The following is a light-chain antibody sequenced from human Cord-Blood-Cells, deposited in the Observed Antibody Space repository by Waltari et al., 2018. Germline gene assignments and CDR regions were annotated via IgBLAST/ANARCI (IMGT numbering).Light chain of an antibody. V-gene: IGKV3-20*01. CDR2: GAS. Sequence: EIVLTQSPGTLSLSPGERATLSCRASQSVSSSYLAWYQQKPGQAPRLLIYGASSRATGIPDRFSGRWSGTDFTLTISRLEPEDFSVYYWQQYGSSRGITFGQGTRLEIK. CDR1: QSVSSSY. J-gene: IGKJ5*01. CDR3: QQYGSSRGIT.